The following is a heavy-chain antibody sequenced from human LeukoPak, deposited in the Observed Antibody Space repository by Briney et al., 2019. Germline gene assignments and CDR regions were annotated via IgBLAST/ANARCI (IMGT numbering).Heavy chain of an antibody. J-gene: IGHJ4*02. CDR1: GFTFSNYG. V-gene: IGHV3-23*01. CDR3: ARVRRHYDILTGYYPAVVDY. Sequence: GGSLRLSCAASGFTFSNYGMNWVRQAPGKGLEWVSGISGSGGNTYYADSVKGRFTISRDNSKNTLYFQMNSLRAEDTAVYYCARVRRHYDILTGYYPAVVDYWGQGTLVTVSS. CDR2: ISGSGGNT. D-gene: IGHD3-9*01.